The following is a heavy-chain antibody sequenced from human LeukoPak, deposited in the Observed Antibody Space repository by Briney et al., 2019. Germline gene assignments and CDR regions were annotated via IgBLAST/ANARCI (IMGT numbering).Heavy chain of an antibody. D-gene: IGHD4-23*01. J-gene: IGHJ4*02. CDR1: GYTFTYFD. CDR3: ARWTTVVTIDY. V-gene: IGHV1-2*02. Sequence: ASVKVSCKASGYTFTYFDLHWVRQAPGQGLEWMGWINPNSGGTNYAQKFQGRVTMTRDTSISTAYMELSRLRSDDTAVYYCARWTTVVTIDYWGQGTLVTVSS. CDR2: INPNSGGT.